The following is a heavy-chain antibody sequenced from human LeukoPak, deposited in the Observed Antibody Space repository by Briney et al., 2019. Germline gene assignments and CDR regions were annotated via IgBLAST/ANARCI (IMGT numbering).Heavy chain of an antibody. Sequence: PGRSLRLSCAASGFTFDNYAMGWVRQAPGKGLEWVSPISGSGGSTYYADSVKGRFTISRDNSKNTLYLQMNSLRAEDTAVYYCAKDLGYCTNGVCYTEYYFDYWGQGTLVTVSS. CDR3: AKDLGYCTNGVCYTEYYFDY. CDR1: GFTFDNYA. D-gene: IGHD2-8*01. V-gene: IGHV3-23*01. J-gene: IGHJ4*02. CDR2: ISGSGGST.